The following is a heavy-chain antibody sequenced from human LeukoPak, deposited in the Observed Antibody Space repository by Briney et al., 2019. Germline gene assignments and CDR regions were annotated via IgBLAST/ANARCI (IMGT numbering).Heavy chain of an antibody. Sequence: GGSLRLSCAASGFTFSSSAMSWVRQAPGKGLEWVSAISNNGGYTYYADSVQGRFTISRDNSKSTLCLQMNSLRAEDTAVYYCASLLVAGVASVDYWGQGTLVTVSS. CDR2: ISNNGGYT. CDR1: GFTFSSSA. CDR3: ASLLVAGVASVDY. J-gene: IGHJ4*02. D-gene: IGHD6-19*01. V-gene: IGHV3-23*01.